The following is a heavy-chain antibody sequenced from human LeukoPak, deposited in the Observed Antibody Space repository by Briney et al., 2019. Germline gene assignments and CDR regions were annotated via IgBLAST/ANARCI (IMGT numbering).Heavy chain of an antibody. J-gene: IGHJ4*02. CDR3: ARDLGYCSGSSCYSTTFNY. V-gene: IGHV7-4-1*02. CDR1: GYTFTNFP. D-gene: IGHD2-15*01. CDR2: INTNTGNP. Sequence: ASVKVSCKASGYTFTNFPINWVRQAPGQGLEWMGWINTNTGNPTYAQGFTGRFVFSLDTSVSTAYLQISSLKAEDTAVYYCARDLGYCSGSSCYSTTFNYWGQGTLVTVSS.